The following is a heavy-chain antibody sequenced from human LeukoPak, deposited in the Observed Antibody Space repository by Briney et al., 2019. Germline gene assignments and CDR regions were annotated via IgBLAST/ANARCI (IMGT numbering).Heavy chain of an antibody. V-gene: IGHV4-31*03. Sequence: PSQTLSLTCTVSGGSISSGGYYWSWIRQHPGKGLERIGYIYYSGSTYYNPSLKSRVTISVDTSKNQFSLKLSSVTAADTAVYYCATSTRGAGYFDYWGQGTLVTVSS. J-gene: IGHJ4*02. CDR2: IYYSGST. CDR3: ATSTRGAGYFDY. D-gene: IGHD6-19*01. CDR1: GGSISSGGYY.